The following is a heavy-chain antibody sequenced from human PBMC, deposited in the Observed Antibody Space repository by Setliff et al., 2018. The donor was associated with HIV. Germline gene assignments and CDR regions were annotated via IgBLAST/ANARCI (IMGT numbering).Heavy chain of an antibody. CDR2: INHSGST. D-gene: IGHD6-13*01. V-gene: IGHV4-34*01. Sequence: LSLTCAVYGGSFSGNYWSWIRQPPGKGLEWIGEINHSGSTNYNPSLTSRVTISVDTSKNQFSLKLSSVTAADTAVYYCATSFSSNWYYYFDYWDQGTLVTVSS. J-gene: IGHJ4*02. CDR1: GGSFSGNY. CDR3: ATSFSSNWYYYFDY.